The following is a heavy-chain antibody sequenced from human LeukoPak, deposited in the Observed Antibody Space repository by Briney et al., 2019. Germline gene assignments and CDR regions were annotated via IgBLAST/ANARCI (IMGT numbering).Heavy chain of an antibody. Sequence: SETLSLTCTVSGGSISSYYWSWIRQPPGKGLEWIGCIYYSGSTNYNPSLKSRVTISVDTSKNQFSLKLSSVTAADTAVYYCASTPKQWLPPPRWFDPWGQGTLVTVSS. CDR3: ASTPKQWLPPPRWFDP. CDR1: GGSISSYY. CDR2: IYYSGST. V-gene: IGHV4-59*01. D-gene: IGHD6-19*01. J-gene: IGHJ5*02.